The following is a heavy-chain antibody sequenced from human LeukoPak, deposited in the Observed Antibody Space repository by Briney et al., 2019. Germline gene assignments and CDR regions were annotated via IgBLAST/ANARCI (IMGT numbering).Heavy chain of an antibody. CDR3: ARHRSNYDILTGYYTPFDY. J-gene: IGHJ4*02. CDR2: IYYSGST. D-gene: IGHD3-9*01. Sequence: SETLSLTCTVSGGSISSSSYYWGWIRQPPGKGLEWIGSIYYSGSTYYNPSLKSRVTISVDTSKNQFSLKLSSVTAADTAVYYCARHRSNYDILTGYYTPFDYWGQGTLATVSS. V-gene: IGHV4-39*01. CDR1: GGSISSSSYY.